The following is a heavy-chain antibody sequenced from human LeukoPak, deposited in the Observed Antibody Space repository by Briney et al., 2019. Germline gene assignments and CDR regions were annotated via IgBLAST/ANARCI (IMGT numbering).Heavy chain of an antibody. D-gene: IGHD6-13*01. CDR1: GGSISSSSYY. J-gene: IGHJ1*01. V-gene: IGHV4-39*01. CDR3: ARHGYSNSWFQH. CDR2: IYYSGST. Sequence: PSETLSLTCTVSGGSISSSSYYWGWIRQPPGKGLKWIGSIYYSGSTNYNPSLKSRVTISVDTSKNQFSLKLSSVTAADTAVYYCARHGYSNSWFQHWGQGTLVTVSS.